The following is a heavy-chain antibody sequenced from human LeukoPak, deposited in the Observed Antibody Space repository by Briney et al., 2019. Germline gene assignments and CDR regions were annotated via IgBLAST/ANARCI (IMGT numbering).Heavy chain of an antibody. D-gene: IGHD3-10*01. CDR3: AKEITYYYGSGSYPDAFDI. CDR2: INPNSGGT. J-gene: IGHJ3*02. CDR1: GYTFTGYY. V-gene: IGHV1-2*02. Sequence: ASVKVSCKASGYTFTGYYMHWVRQAPGQGLEWMGWINPNSGGTNYAQRFQGRVTMTRDTSISTAYMELSRLRSDDTAVYYCAKEITYYYGSGSYPDAFDIWGQGTMVTVSS.